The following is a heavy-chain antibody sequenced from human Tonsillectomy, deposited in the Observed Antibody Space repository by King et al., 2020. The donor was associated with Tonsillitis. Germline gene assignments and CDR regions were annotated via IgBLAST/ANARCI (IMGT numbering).Heavy chain of an antibody. V-gene: IGHV4-34*01. CDR3: AREQVGATYFDY. CDR2: INQSGRT. CDR1: GGSFSGSY. Sequence: VQLQQWGAGLLKPSETLSLTCAVYGGSFSGSYWGWIRQPPGKGLEWIGEINQSGRTNYNPSLKRRVTISVDTSKNQFSLKVSSVTAADTAVYYCAREQVGATYFDYWGQGSLVTVSS. J-gene: IGHJ4*02. D-gene: IGHD1-26*01.